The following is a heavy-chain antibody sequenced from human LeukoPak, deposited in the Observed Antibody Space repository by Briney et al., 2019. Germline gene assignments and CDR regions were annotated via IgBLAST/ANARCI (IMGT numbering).Heavy chain of an antibody. CDR2: INPNSGGT. CDR1: GYTFTGYY. J-gene: IGHJ2*01. D-gene: IGHD1-26*01. V-gene: IGHV1-2*02. CDR3: ARDWEGLGEYWYFDL. Sequence: ASVKVSCKASGYTFTGYYMHWVRQAPGQGLEGMGWINPNSGGTNYAQKFQGRVTMTRDTSISTAYMELSRLRSDDTAVYYCARDWEGLGEYWYFDLWGRGTLVTVSS.